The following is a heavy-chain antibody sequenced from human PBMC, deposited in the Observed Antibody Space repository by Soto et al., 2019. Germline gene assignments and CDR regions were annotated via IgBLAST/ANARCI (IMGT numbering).Heavy chain of an antibody. CDR3: ARDPYHSSGWYDYNWFDP. J-gene: IGHJ5*02. D-gene: IGHD6-19*01. Sequence: PGGSLRLSCAASGFTFSSYWMSLVRQAPGKGLEWVANIKQDGSEKYYVDSVKGRFTISRDNAKNSLYLQMNSLRAEDTAVYYSARDPYHSSGWYDYNWFDPWGQGTLVTVSS. V-gene: IGHV3-7*05. CDR1: GFTFSSYW. CDR2: IKQDGSEK.